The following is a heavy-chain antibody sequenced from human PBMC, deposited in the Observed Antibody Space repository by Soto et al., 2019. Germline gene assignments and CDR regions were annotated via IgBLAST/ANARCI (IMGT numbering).Heavy chain of an antibody. CDR1: GGSISSGDYY. D-gene: IGHD2-15*01. CDR2: IYYSGST. CDR3: AWGTYCSGGSCPSRYYYGMDV. V-gene: IGHV4-30-4*01. J-gene: IGHJ6*02. Sequence: SETLSLTCTVSGGSISSGDYYWSWIRQPPGKGLEWIGYIYYSGSTHYNPSLKSRVTISVDTSKNQFSLKLSSVTAADTAVYYCAWGTYCSGGSCPSRYYYGMDVWGQGTTVTVSS.